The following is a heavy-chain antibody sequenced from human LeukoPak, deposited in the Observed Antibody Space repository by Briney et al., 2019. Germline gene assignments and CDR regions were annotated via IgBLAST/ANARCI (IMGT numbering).Heavy chain of an antibody. D-gene: IGHD2-2*01. J-gene: IGHJ6*02. CDR1: GFTFSSYG. CDR2: IRYDGSNK. Sequence: PGGSLRLSCAASGFTFSSYGMHWVRQAPGKGLEWMAFIRYDGSNKYYADSVKGRFTISRDNSKNTLYLQMNSLRAEDTAVYYCIVVPAAMWGRYGMDVWGQGTTVTVSS. V-gene: IGHV3-30*02. CDR3: IVVPAAMWGRYGMDV.